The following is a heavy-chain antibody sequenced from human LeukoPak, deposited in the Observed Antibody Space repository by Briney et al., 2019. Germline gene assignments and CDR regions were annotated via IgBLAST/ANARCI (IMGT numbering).Heavy chain of an antibody. CDR1: GGSFSGYY. Sequence: SETLSLTCAVYGGSFSGYYWSWIRQPPGKGLEWIGEINHSGSTDYNASLKSRVTISLDTSKNQFSLNLNSVTAADTAVYYCAREYSGSFDLWGRGTLVTVSS. CDR2: INHSGST. D-gene: IGHD5-12*01. CDR3: AREYSGSFDL. J-gene: IGHJ2*01. V-gene: IGHV4-34*01.